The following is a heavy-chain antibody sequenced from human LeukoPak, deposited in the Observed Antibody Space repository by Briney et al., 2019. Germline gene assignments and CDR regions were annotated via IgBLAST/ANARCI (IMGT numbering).Heavy chain of an antibody. V-gene: IGHV3-72*01. CDR1: GFSFSDHY. J-gene: IGHJ3*02. Sequence: GGSLRLSCTASGFSFSDHYIDWVRQAPGKELEWVGRTGNKADGHTTEYAASVRGRFIISREDSSNSLYLQMNSLKTEDTAVYYCTRGYSGISVYAFDIWGPGTMVTVSS. CDR3: TRGYSGISVYAFDI. CDR2: TGNKADGHTT. D-gene: IGHD1-26*01.